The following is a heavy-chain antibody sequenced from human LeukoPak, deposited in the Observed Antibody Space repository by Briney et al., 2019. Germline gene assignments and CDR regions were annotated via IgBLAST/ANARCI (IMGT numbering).Heavy chain of an antibody. CDR3: GRDLGGY. D-gene: IGHD4-23*01. V-gene: IGHV1-2*02. CDR1: GYTFTGYY. Sequence: ASVNVSCKASGYTFTGYYMHWVRQAPGQGLELMGWINPNSGGTNYAQKFQVRVTMTRDTSISTAYMELSRLRSDDTAVYCGGRDLGGYWGQGTLVTVSS. J-gene: IGHJ4*02. CDR2: INPNSGGT.